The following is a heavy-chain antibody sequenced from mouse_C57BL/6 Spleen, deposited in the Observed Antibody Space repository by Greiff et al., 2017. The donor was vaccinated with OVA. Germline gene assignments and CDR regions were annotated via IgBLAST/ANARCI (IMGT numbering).Heavy chain of an antibody. V-gene: IGHV3-6*01. J-gene: IGHJ3*01. CDR2: ISYDGSN. CDR1: GYSITSGYY. CDR3: ARDWDPLAY. D-gene: IGHD4-1*01. Sequence: EVQRVESGPGLVKPSQSLSLTCSVTGYSITSGYYWNWIRQFPGNKLEWMGYISYDGSNNYNPSLKNRISITRDTSKNQFFLKLNSVTTEDTATYYCARDWDPLAYWGQGTLVTVSA.